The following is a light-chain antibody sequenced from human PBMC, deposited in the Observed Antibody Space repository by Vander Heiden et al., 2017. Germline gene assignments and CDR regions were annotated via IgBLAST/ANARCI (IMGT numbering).Light chain of an antibody. CDR1: SLRSYY. J-gene: IGLJ2*01. V-gene: IGLV3-19*01. Sequence: SSELTQDPAVSVALAQTVRITCQGDSLRSYYASWYQQKPGQAPVLVIYGKNNRPSGIPDRFSGSSSGNTASLTITGAQAEDEADYYCNSRDSSGNHLVVFGGGTKLTVL. CDR2: GKN. CDR3: NSRDSSGNHLVV.